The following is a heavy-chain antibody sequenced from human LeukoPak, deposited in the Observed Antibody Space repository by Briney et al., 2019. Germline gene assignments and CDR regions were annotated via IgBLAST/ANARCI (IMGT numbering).Heavy chain of an antibody. J-gene: IGHJ4*02. Sequence: GRSLRLPCAASGFTFSSYAMHWVRQAPGKGLEWVAVISYDGSNKYYADSVKGRFTISRDNSKNTLYLQMNSLRAEDTAVYYCASSRGRGYSYGYYFDYWGQGTLVTVSS. CDR1: GFTFSSYA. D-gene: IGHD5-18*01. CDR2: ISYDGSNK. V-gene: IGHV3-30-3*01. CDR3: ASSRGRGYSYGYYFDY.